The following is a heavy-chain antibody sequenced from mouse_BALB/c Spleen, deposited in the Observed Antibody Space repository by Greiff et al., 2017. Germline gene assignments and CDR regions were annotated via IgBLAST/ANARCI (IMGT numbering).Heavy chain of an antibody. CDR2: IDPENGNT. CDR1: GFNIKDYY. CDR3: ARNYDCGFAY. D-gene: IGHD1-1*01. J-gene: IGHJ3*01. Sequence: EVQLQQSGAELVRPGALVKLSCKASGFNIKDYYMHWVKQRPEQGLEWIGWIDPENGNTIYDPKFQGKASITADTSSNTAYLQLSSLTSEDTAVYYCARNYDCGFAYWGQGTLVTVSA. V-gene: IGHV14-1*02.